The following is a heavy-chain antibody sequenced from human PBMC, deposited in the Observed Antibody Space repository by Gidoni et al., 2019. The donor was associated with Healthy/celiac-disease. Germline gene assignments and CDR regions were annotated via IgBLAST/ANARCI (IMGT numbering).Heavy chain of an antibody. V-gene: IGHV4-38-2*02. CDR2: IYHSGNT. CDR1: GYSISSGYY. D-gene: IGHD3-10*01. CDR3: ATAGITMVRGAKRDNWFDP. J-gene: IGHJ5*02. Sequence: QVQLQESGPGLVKPSETLSLTCTVPGYSISSGYYWGWIRQPPGKGLEWIGSIYHSGNTYYNPSLKSRVTISVDTSKNQFSLKLSSVTAADTAVYYCATAGITMVRGAKRDNWFDPWGQGTLVTVSS.